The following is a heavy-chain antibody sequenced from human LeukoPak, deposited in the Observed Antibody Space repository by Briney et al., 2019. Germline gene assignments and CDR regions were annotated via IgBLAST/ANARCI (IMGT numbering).Heavy chain of an antibody. CDR2: INHSGST. Sequence: TASETLSLTCAVYGGSFSGYYWSWIRQPPGKGLEWIGEINHSGSTNYNPSLKSRVIISVDTSKNQFSLKLSSVTAADTAVYYCASVAGTGDYYYYMDVWGKGTTVTVSS. D-gene: IGHD2-15*01. CDR1: GGSFSGYY. CDR3: ASVAGTGDYYYYMDV. V-gene: IGHV4-34*01. J-gene: IGHJ6*03.